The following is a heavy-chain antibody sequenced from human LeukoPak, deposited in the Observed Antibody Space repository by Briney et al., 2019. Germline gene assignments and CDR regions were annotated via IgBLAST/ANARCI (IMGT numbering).Heavy chain of an antibody. CDR3: ARGYANQKPRRTRDTAQYYFDY. D-gene: IGHD2-2*01. CDR2: IYTSGST. J-gene: IGHJ4*02. Sequence: SETLSLTCTVSGGSISSYYWSWIRQPAGKGLEWIGRIYTSGSTNYNPSLKSRVTISVDTSKNQFSLKLSSVTAADTAVYYCARGYANQKPRRTRDTAQYYFDYWGQGTLVTVSS. V-gene: IGHV4-4*07. CDR1: GGSISSYY.